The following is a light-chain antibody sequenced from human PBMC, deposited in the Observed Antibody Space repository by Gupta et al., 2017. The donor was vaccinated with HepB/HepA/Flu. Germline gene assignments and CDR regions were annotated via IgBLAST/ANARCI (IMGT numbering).Light chain of an antibody. CDR1: SSDVGSYNL. J-gene: IGLJ1*01. V-gene: IGLV2-23*02. CDR3: CSYAGSSTFYV. CDR2: EVS. Sequence: ISCTGASSDVGSYNLVSWYQQHPGKAPKLMIYEVSKRPSGVSNRFSGSKSGNTASLTISGLQAEDEADYYCCSYAGSSTFYVFGTGTKVTVL.